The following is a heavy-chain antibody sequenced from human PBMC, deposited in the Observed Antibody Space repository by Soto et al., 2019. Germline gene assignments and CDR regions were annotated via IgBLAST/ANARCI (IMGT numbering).Heavy chain of an antibody. CDR1: GGTFSSYA. Sequence: SVKVSCKASGGTFSSYAISWVRQAPGQGLEWMGGIIPIFGTANYAQKFQGRVTITADESTSTAYMKLSSLRSDDTAVYYCAGLGDYYYGMDVWGQGTTVTVSS. D-gene: IGHD3-16*01. CDR3: AGLGDYYYGMDV. V-gene: IGHV1-69*13. CDR2: IIPIFGTA. J-gene: IGHJ6*02.